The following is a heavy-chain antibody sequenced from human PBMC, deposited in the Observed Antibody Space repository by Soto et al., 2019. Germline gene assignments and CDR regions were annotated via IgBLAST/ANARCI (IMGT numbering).Heavy chain of an antibody. Sequence: GGSLRLSCAASGFTVSSNYMTWVRQAPGKGLEWVSLIYSGGATYYADSVKGRFTISRDNSKNTLYLQMNSLRAEDTDVYYCARVSSVLYYFDYWGQGTQVTVSS. J-gene: IGHJ4*02. D-gene: IGHD1-1*01. CDR2: IYSGGAT. V-gene: IGHV3-53*01. CDR1: GFTVSSNY. CDR3: ARVSSVLYYFDY.